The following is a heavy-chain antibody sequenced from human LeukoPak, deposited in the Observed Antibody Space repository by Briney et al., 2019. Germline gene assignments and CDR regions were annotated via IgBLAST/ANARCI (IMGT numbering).Heavy chain of an antibody. D-gene: IGHD5-24*01. CDR1: GYTFTSYY. CDR3: ARGFREEMATIRDAFDI. CDR2: INPSGGST. J-gene: IGHJ3*02. Sequence: GASVKVSCKXSGYTFTSYYMHWVRQAPGQGLEWVGIINPSGGSTSYSQKFQGRVTMTRDTSTSTVYMELSSLRSEDTAVYYCARGFREEMATIRDAFDIWGQGTMVTVSS. V-gene: IGHV1-46*01.